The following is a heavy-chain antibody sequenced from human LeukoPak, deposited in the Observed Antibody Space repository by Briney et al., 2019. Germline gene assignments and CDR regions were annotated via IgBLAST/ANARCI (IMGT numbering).Heavy chain of an antibody. V-gene: IGHV1-8*01. D-gene: IGHD3-22*01. CDR3: ARSLAFYDSSGYYDWYFDL. CDR1: GYTFTSYD. J-gene: IGHJ2*01. CDR2: MNPNSGNT. Sequence: ASVKVSCKASGYTFTSYDINWVRQATGQGLEWMGWMNPNSGNTGYAQKFQGRVTMTRNTSISTAYMELSSLRSEDTAVYYCARSLAFYDSSGYYDWYFDLWGRGTLVTVSS.